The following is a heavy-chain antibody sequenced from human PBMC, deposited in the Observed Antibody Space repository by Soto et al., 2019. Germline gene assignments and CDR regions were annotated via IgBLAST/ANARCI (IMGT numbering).Heavy chain of an antibody. V-gene: IGHV1-46*01. CDR1: GYTFTSYY. Sequence: QVQLVQSGAEVKKPGASVKVSCKASGYTFTSYYMHWVRQAPGQGLEWMGIINPSGGSTSYAQKFQGTVTMTRDTSTSTVYMELSSLRSEDTAVYYCARDGVLGYCSGGSCYPDYWGQGTLVTVSS. CDR2: INPSGGST. J-gene: IGHJ4*02. CDR3: ARDGVLGYCSGGSCYPDY. D-gene: IGHD2-15*01.